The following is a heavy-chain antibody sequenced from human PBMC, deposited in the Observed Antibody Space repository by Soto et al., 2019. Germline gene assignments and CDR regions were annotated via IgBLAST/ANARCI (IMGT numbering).Heavy chain of an antibody. CDR3: ARHPSRTYSIIAP. D-gene: IGHD1-26*01. Sequence: SFSPTDCYWGWIRQSPGKGLEWIGSMFYNGITYYNPSLKSRVTISVDTSKTQFSLMLPSVPAADTAVYYCARHPSRTYSIIAPWGQGALVTVSS. J-gene: IGHJ5*02. CDR1: SFSPTDCY. CDR2: MFYNGIT. V-gene: IGHV4-39*01.